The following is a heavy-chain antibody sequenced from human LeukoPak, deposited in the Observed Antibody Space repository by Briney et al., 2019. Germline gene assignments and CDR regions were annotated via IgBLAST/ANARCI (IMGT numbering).Heavy chain of an antibody. D-gene: IGHD3-3*01. J-gene: IGHJ2*01. CDR1: GGSISSSSYY. V-gene: IGHV4-39*01. CDR2: IYYSGST. CDR3: ARSYYDFWSGWYFDL. Sequence: PSETLSLTCTVSGGSISSSSYYWGWIRQPPGKGLEWIGSIYYSGSTYYNPSLKSRVTISVDTSKNQFSLKLSSVTAADTAVYYCARSYYDFWSGWYFDLWGRGTLVTVSS.